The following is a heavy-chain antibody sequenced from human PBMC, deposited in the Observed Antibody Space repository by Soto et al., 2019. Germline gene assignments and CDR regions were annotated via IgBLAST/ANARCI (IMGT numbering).Heavy chain of an antibody. CDR2: IYPGDSDT. J-gene: IGHJ6*02. CDR1: GSSFTSYS. D-gene: IGHD6-19*01. V-gene: IGHV5-51*01. CDR3: ARPREAGKNYYGVDV. Sequence: PGEPLKISRKGSGSSFTSYSIGWVRQMPGKGLEWMGIIYPGDSDTRYSPSFQGQVTISADKSISTAYLQWSSLKASDTAMYYCARPREAGKNYYGVDVWGQGTTVTVSS.